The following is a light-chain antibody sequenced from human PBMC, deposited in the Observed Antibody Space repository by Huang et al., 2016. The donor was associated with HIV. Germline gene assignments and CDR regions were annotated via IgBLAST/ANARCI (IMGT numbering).Light chain of an antibody. CDR2: GAS. CDR1: QSVGTN. V-gene: IGKV3-15*01. Sequence: EIVMTQSPATLSVSPGERASLSCRASQSVGTNLAWFQQKPGQAPRLLLYGASYRPTGIPTRFSGSGSGREFTLTISGLQSEDSAVYYCQQYNNWPPVTFGGGTKVEIK. J-gene: IGKJ4*01. CDR3: QQYNNWPPVT.